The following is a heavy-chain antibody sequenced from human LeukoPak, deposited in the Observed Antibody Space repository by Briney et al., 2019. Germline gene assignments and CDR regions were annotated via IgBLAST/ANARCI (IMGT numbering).Heavy chain of an antibody. CDR3: ARGQGGYDFWSGYFAGWFDP. J-gene: IGHJ5*02. Sequence: SETLSLTCAVYGGSFSGYYWSWIRQPPGKGLEWIGEINHSGSTNYNPSLKSRVTISVDTSKNQFSLKLSSVTAADTAVYYCARGQGGYDFWSGYFAGWFDPWGQGTLVTVSS. V-gene: IGHV4-34*01. D-gene: IGHD3-3*01. CDR1: GGSFSGYY. CDR2: INHSGST.